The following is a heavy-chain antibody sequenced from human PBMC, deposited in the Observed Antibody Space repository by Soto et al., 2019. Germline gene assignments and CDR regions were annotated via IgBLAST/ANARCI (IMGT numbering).Heavy chain of an antibody. CDR2: IIPILGIA. Sequence: SVKVSCKASGGTFSSYTISWVRQAPGQGLEWMGRIIPILGIANYAQKFQGRVTITADKSTSTAYMELSSLRSEDTAVYYCASRPALREYSSPNYFDYWGQGTLVTVSS. CDR1: GGTFSSYT. CDR3: ASRPALREYSSPNYFDY. V-gene: IGHV1-69*02. D-gene: IGHD5-12*01. J-gene: IGHJ4*02.